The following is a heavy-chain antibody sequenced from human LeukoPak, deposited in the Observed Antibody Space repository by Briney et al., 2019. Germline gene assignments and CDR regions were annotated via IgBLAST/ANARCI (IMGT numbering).Heavy chain of an antibody. CDR1: GGTFSSYA. D-gene: IGHD5-24*01. V-gene: IGHV1-69*05. CDR3: ASVCRACYLIDF. CDR2: IIPIFGTA. Sequence: ASVKVSCKASGGTFSSYAISWVRHAPEQGLEWMGGIIPIFGTANYAQKFQGRVTITTDESTSTAYMELSSLRSGDTSLYDCASVCRACYLIDFWGKGNVAAVSS. J-gene: IGHJ4*02.